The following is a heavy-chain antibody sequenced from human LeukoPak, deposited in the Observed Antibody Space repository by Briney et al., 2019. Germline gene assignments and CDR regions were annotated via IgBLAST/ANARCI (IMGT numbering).Heavy chain of an antibody. CDR3: ASITMVRGVPRFDP. CDR2: INHSGST. D-gene: IGHD3-10*01. V-gene: IGHV4-34*01. J-gene: IGHJ5*02. CDR1: GGSFSGYY. Sequence: SETLSLTCAVYGGSFSGYYWSWTRQPPGKGLEWIGEINHSGSTNYNPSLKSRVTISVDTSKNQFSLKLSSVTAADTAVYYCASITMVRGVPRFDPWGQGTLVTVSS.